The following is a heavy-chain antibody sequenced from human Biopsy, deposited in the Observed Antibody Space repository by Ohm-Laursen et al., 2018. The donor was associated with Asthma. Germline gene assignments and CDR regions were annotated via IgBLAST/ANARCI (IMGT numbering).Heavy chain of an antibody. V-gene: IGHV1-69*01. CDR3: ARVLTTEEGDTWFDP. D-gene: IGHD4-11*01. CDR2: IIPIFGTA. J-gene: IGHJ5*02. CDR1: GGTFSSYS. Sequence: SSVKVSCKASGGTFSSYSVSWVRQAPGQGLEWMGGIIPIFGTANYAQKFQGRVTITAGEATSTVYMELSSLRSEDTAMYYCARVLTTEEGDTWFDPWGQGTLVTVSS.